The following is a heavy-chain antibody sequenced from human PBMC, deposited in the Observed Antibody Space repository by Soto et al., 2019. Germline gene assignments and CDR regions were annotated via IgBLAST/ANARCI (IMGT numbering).Heavy chain of an antibody. CDR3: ARTLYCGGDCLSFDY. CDR2: IFHSGTT. CDR1: GGSISSGDW. V-gene: IGHV4-4*02. J-gene: IGHJ4*02. D-gene: IGHD2-21*02. Sequence: PSETLSLTCAVSGGSISSGDWWSWVRQPPGERLEWIGEIFHSGTTNYNPSLKSRVTISVDKSKNQFSLKLSSVTAADTAVYYCARTLYCGGDCLSFDYWGQGTLVTVSS.